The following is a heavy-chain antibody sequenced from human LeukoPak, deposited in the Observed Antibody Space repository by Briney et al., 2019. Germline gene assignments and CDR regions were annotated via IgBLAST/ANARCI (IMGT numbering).Heavy chain of an antibody. V-gene: IGHV3-21*01. D-gene: IGHD3-22*01. CDR3: ARTRGYYDSSGYCFDY. CDR1: GFTFRSYS. CDR2: ISSSSSYI. J-gene: IGHJ4*02. Sequence: GGSLRLSCAASGFTFRSYSMKWVRQAPGRGLEWVSSISSSSSYIYYADSVKGRFTISRDYAENSLYLQMNSLRAEDTAVYYCARTRGYYDSSGYCFDYWGQGTLVTVSS.